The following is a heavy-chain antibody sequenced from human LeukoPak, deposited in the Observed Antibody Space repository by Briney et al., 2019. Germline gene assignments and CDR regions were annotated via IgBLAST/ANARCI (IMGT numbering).Heavy chain of an antibody. J-gene: IGHJ4*02. CDR2: INHSGST. V-gene: IGHV4-34*01. CDR1: GGSFSGYY. CDR3: ARDHNYDSSGYFLYY. D-gene: IGHD3-22*01. Sequence: SETLSLTCAVYGGSFSGYYWSWIRQPPGKGLEWIGEINHSGSTNYNPSLKSRVTISLDTSKNQFSLKLSSVTAADTAVYYCARDHNYDSSGYFLYYWGQGTLVTVSS.